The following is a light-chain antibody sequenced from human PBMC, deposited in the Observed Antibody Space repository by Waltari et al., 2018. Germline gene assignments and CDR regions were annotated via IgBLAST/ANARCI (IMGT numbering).Light chain of an antibody. CDR3: AAWDDSLSVV. J-gene: IGLJ2*01. V-gene: IGLV1-47*01. CDR1: SSNIGSNY. CDR2: RNN. Sequence: QSVLTQPPSASGTPGQRVTISCSGRSSNIGSNYVYWYQQLPGTAPKPLLSRNNQRPSGVPDRFSGSKSGTSASLAISGLRSEDEADYYCAAWDDSLSVVFGGGTKLTVL.